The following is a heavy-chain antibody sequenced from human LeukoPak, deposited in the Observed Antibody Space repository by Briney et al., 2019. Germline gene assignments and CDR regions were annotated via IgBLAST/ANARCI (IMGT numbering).Heavy chain of an antibody. Sequence: PSETLSLTCTVSGGSITGYYWSWIRQPPGKGLELVGYIFSSGSTNYNPSLKRRVTISLDTSKSQFSLKLISVTASDTAVYYCARLTKFLTPYYPTPWGQGTLVTVSS. V-gene: IGHV4-59*08. CDR1: GGSITGYY. J-gene: IGHJ5*02. CDR2: IFSSGST. CDR3: ARLTKFLTPYYPTP. D-gene: IGHD3-9*01.